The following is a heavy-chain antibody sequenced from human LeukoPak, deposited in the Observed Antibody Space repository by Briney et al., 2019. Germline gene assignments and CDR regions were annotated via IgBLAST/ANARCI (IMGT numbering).Heavy chain of an antibody. V-gene: IGHV3-21*01. Sequence: GGSLRLSCAASGFTFSSYSMNWVRQTPGKGLEWVSSISSSSSYIYYADSVKGRFTTSRDNAKNSLYLQMNSLRVEDTAVYYCARDTTVDTAMVNYYYYMDVWGKGTTVTVSS. CDR3: ARDTTVDTAMVNYYYYMDV. CDR2: ISSSSSYI. CDR1: GFTFSSYS. D-gene: IGHD5-18*01. J-gene: IGHJ6*03.